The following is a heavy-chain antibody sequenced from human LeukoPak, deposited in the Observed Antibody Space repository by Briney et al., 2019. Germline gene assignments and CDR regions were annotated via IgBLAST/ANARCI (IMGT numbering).Heavy chain of an antibody. CDR1: GFTFSSYS. CDR2: ISSSSSTI. V-gene: IGHV3-48*01. J-gene: IGHJ4*02. CDR3: ARAQWLVHDY. Sequence: PGGSLRLSCAAYGFTFSSYSMNWVRQAPGKGMEWVSYISSSSSTIYYADSVKGRFTISRDNAKNSLYLQMNSLRAEDTAVYYCARAQWLVHDYWGQGTLVTVSS. D-gene: IGHD6-19*01.